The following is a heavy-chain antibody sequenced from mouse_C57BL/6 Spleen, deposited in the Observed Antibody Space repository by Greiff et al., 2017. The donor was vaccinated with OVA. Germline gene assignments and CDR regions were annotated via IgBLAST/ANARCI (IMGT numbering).Heavy chain of an antibody. CDR1: GYTFTDYN. V-gene: IGHV1-18*01. J-gene: IGHJ4*01. Sequence: DVQLQESGPELVKPGASVKIPCKASGYTFTDYNMDWVKQSHGKSLEWIGDINPNNGGTIYNQKFKGKATLTVDKSSSTAYMELRSLTSEDTAVYYCARLTTVVATDYYAMDYWGQGTSVTVSS. CDR3: ARLTTVVATDYYAMDY. D-gene: IGHD1-1*01. CDR2: INPNNGGT.